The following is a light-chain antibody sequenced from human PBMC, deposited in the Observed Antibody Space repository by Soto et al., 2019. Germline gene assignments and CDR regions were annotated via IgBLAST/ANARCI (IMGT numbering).Light chain of an antibody. CDR3: SSYASSGAVV. CDR2: EVN. CDR1: SSDVGAYNY. J-gene: IGLJ3*02. V-gene: IGLV2-14*01. Sequence: QSALTQPASVSGSPGQPITISCTGTSSDVGAYNYVSWYQLHPGKAPKLMIYEVNNRPSGVSHRFSGSKSGNTASLTFSGLQPEDEADYYCSSYASSGAVVFSGGTKVTVL.